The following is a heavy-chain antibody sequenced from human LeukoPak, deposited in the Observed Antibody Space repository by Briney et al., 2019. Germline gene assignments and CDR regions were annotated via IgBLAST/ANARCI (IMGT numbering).Heavy chain of an antibody. CDR2: INPNSGGT. J-gene: IGHJ6*02. CDR3: ARGRIVGTNANYYYYGMNV. Sequence: GASVKVSCKASGYTFTGYYMHWVRQAPGQGLEWMGWINPNSGGTNYAQKFQGRVTMTRDTSITTVYMELTRLRFDDTAVYYCARGRIVGTNANYYYYGMNVWGQGTTVTVSS. CDR1: GYTFTGYY. V-gene: IGHV1-2*02. D-gene: IGHD1-7*01.